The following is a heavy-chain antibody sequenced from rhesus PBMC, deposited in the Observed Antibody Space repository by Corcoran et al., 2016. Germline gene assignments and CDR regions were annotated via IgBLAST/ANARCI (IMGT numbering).Heavy chain of an antibody. CDR2: IDPKNGQA. CDR3: AKDPRGGSWNLDY. Sequence: EVQLVQSGAEVKKPGASVELSCKASGYTFTDYYLHWLRQAPGTGLEWMERIDPKNGQADYAQNCQDRLTITRDTSTDTVYMALRSLRPEDTAIYYCAKDPRGGSWNLDYWGQGVLVTVSS. D-gene: IGHD6-25*01. V-gene: IGHV1-111*01. CDR1: GYTFTDYY. J-gene: IGHJ4*01.